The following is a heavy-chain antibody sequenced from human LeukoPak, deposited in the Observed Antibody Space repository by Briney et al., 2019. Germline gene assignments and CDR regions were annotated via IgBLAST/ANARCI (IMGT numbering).Heavy chain of an antibody. CDR3: ARAYCSGSGCYTYWAVDY. CDR1: GYTFTSYD. CDR2: MNPNSGNT. Sequence: ASVKVSCKASGYTFTSYDITWVRQATGQGLERMGWMNPNSGNTGQAQKFQGRFTMTRDTSISTAYMELSSLRFEDTAVYYCARAYCSGSGCYTYWAVDYWGQGTLVTVSS. D-gene: IGHD2-2*02. J-gene: IGHJ4*02. V-gene: IGHV1-8*01.